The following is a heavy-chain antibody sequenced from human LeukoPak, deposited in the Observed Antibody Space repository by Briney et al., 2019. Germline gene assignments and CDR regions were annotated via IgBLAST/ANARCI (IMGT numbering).Heavy chain of an antibody. CDR2: IYTSGST. J-gene: IGHJ4*02. D-gene: IGHD1-1*01. V-gene: IGHV4-4*07. CDR3: ARGGNEQAFDY. Sequence: SETLSLTYTVSGGSISSYYWSWIRQPAGKGLEWIGRIYTSGSTNYNPSLTSRVTMSVDTSKNQFSLKLSSVTAADTAVYYCARGGNEQAFDYWGQGTLVTVSS. CDR1: GGSISSYY.